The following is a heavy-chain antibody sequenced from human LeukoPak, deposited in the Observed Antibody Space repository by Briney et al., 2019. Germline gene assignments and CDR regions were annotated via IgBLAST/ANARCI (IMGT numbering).Heavy chain of an antibody. Sequence: SETLSLTCAVYGGSFSDHYWSWIRQPPGKGLEWIGSIYQSGNTYYNPSLKSRVTIFVDTAKNQFSLRLNSVTAADTAVYYCARQIGAPGFDYWGQGTLVTVSS. J-gene: IGHJ4*02. CDR3: ARQIGAPGFDY. D-gene: IGHD3-10*01. V-gene: IGHV4-34*01. CDR1: GGSFSDHY. CDR2: IYQSGNT.